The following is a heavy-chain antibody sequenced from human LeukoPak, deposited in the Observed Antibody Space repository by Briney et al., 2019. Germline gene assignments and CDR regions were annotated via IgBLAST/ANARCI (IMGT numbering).Heavy chain of an antibody. CDR2: LGGSSGYT. Sequence: GGSMRLSCAASGFTISRYAMSWVRQAPGKGLEWVSDLGGSSGYTYYADSVKGRFTVSRDNSQNTLSLQMNSLRAEDTAVYYCARKSSHFDSSGYFDYWGQGTLVTVSS. D-gene: IGHD3-22*01. CDR3: ARKSSHFDSSGYFDY. J-gene: IGHJ4*02. V-gene: IGHV3-23*01. CDR1: GFTISRYA.